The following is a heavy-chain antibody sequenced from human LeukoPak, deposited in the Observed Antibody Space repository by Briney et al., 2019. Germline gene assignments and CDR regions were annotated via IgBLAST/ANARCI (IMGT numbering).Heavy chain of an antibody. Sequence: GASVKVSCKASGYSFSSYSIIWVRQAPGQGLEWMGWIREYNDNTNYAGKFQGRLTLTTDTSTSTAYMELRNLRSDDTAVYFCARDDRARGTNFLDHWDQGTLVTVSS. CDR2: IREYNDNT. CDR1: GYSFSSYS. CDR3: ARDDRARGTNFLDH. J-gene: IGHJ4*02. V-gene: IGHV1-18*01. D-gene: IGHD1-26*01.